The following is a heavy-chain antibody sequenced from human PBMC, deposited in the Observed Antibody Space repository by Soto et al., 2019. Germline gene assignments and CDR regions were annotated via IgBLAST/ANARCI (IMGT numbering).Heavy chain of an antibody. V-gene: IGHV4-61*01. Sequence: QVQLQESGPGLVKPSETLSLTCTVSVVSVSSGSYYWIWIRQPPGKGQVWIGYIYKRGSTNYSPSLKSRVTRSGDTSKNEYSLRLSSVTAADTAVYYCARSEPGYYDAFDIWGQGTMVTVSS. D-gene: IGHD2-8*01. CDR1: VVSVSSGSYY. CDR3: ARSEPGYYDAFDI. CDR2: IYKRGST. J-gene: IGHJ3*02.